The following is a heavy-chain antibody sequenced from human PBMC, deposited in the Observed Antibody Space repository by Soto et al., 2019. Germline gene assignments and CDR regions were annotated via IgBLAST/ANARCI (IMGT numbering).Heavy chain of an antibody. V-gene: IGHV1-8*01. CDR1: GYTFSNYD. CDR3: ANVSRKGSAIDFDY. J-gene: IGHJ4*02. D-gene: IGHD3-10*01. CDR2: VNPNNGDT. Sequence: QVQLVQSGAELKKPGASVKDSCKASGYTFSNYDMNWVLQATGQGPEWIGWVNPNNGDTGYAQKFQGRVTLTTHISTTTAYMELTSLRSEDTAIYYCANVSRKGSAIDFDYWGQGTLITVSS.